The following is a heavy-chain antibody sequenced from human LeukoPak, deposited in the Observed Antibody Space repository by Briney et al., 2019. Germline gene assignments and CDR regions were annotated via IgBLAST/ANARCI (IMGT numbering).Heavy chain of an antibody. Sequence: GVSVKVSCKASGYTFIGYYLHWVRQAPGQGLEWMGWINSHNGDTNYAQKFQGRVTMTRDTSITTAYMDLSRLKSDDTAVYYCATVRDIVVGGGPYYFDYWGQGTLVTVSS. J-gene: IGHJ4*02. D-gene: IGHD2-15*01. V-gene: IGHV1-2*02. CDR2: INSHNGDT. CDR1: GYTFIGYY. CDR3: ATVRDIVVGGGPYYFDY.